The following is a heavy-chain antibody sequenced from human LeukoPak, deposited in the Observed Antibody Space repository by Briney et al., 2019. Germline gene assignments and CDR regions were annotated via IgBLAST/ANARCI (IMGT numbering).Heavy chain of an antibody. D-gene: IGHD1-26*01. CDR3: AREGPIVGACFDY. CDR1: GFTFNNYA. J-gene: IGHJ4*02. CDR2: ISPSGDST. V-gene: IGHV3-23*01. Sequence: GGSLRLSCAASGFTFNNYAMNWVRQAPGKGLEWVSHISPSGDSTYYADSVKGRFTISRDNSKNTLYLQMNSLRAEDTAVYYCAREGPIVGACFDYWGQGTLVTVSS.